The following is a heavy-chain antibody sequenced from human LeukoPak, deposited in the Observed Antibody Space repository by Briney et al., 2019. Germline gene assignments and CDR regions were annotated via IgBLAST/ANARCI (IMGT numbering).Heavy chain of an antibody. D-gene: IGHD3-22*01. CDR3: TTGERRFDSSGFYPYYFDC. J-gene: IGHJ4*02. CDR2: IKSKADDGPT. CDR1: GWTFNNAW. V-gene: IGHV3-15*01. Sequence: PGWSLRLSCAPCGWTFNNAWLSWVRQVPGKGLEWVGRIKSKADDGPTDYATPVKDRFTISRDDSKNTLYLQMHSLKTEGTSVYHCTTGERRFDSSGFYPYYFDCWGQGTLVTVSS.